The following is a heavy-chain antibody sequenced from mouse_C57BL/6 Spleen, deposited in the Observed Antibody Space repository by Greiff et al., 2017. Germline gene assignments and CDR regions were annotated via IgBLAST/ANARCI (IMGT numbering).Heavy chain of an antibody. D-gene: IGHD1-1*01. CDR3: ERRGILVLRLNY. CDR1: GYTFTSYR. J-gene: IGHJ3*01. Sequence: QVQLQQPGAELVKPGASVKMSCKASGYTFTSYRITWLKQRPGQGLEWIGDIYPGSGSTKYNEKFKGKATVTVDTSSSTGYMQLSSLTSEDSAVYDCERRGILVLRLNYWGQGTMVTVSA. CDR2: IYPGSGST. V-gene: IGHV1-55*01.